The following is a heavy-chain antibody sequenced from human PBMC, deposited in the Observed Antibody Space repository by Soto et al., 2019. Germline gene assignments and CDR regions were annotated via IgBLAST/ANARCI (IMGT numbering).Heavy chain of an antibody. CDR1: GFTFSNYW. V-gene: IGHV3-74*03. D-gene: IGHD1-26*01. J-gene: IGHJ5*02. CDR3: ARGPGHGGSYYDH. CDR2: INSDGSRT. Sequence: EVQLVESGGGLVQPGGSLRLSCVASGFTFSNYWMYWVRQAPGKGLVWVSRINSDGSRTEYADSVKGRFTISRDNAKNTLYLQMNRLRAEDMAVYYCARGPGHGGSYYDHWGQGTLVTVSS.